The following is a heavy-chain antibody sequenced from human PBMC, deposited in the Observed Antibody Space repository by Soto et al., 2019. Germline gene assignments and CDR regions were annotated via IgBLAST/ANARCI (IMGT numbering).Heavy chain of an antibody. V-gene: IGHV1-3*01. D-gene: IGHD3-10*01. CDR3: ARQGLWFGELSLYYYYYYMDV. CDR2: INAGNGNT. CDR1: GYTFTSYA. Sequence: ASVKVSCKASGYTFTSYAMHWVRQAPGQRLEWMGWINAGNGNTKYSQKFQGRVTITRDTSAGTAYMELSSLRSEDTAVYYCARQGLWFGELSLYYYYYYMDVWGKGTTVTVSS. J-gene: IGHJ6*03.